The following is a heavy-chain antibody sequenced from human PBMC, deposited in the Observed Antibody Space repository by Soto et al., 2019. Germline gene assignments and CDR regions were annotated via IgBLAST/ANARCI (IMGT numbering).Heavy chain of an antibody. CDR3: ARPFCSTDTCDSWFDP. D-gene: IGHD1-26*01. V-gene: IGHV5-10-1*01. Sequence: PGESLKISCTVFGYTFTTFWISWVRQMPGKGLEWMGRIDPRDSQTNYSPSFQGHVTISVDKSISTAYLQWDSLKASDTAMYYCARPFCSTDTCDSWFDPWGQGTLVTVSS. J-gene: IGHJ5*02. CDR2: IDPRDSQT. CDR1: GYTFTTFW.